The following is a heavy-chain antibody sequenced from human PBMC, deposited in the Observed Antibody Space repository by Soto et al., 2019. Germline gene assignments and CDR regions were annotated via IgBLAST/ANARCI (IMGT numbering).Heavy chain of an antibody. J-gene: IGHJ4*02. CDR2: IYKSGST. CDR3: ARSTGLRGRNGYNPTGVFDY. Sequence: EVQLAESGGASVQPGGSLRLSCAVSGFSVNSNYMSWVRQAPGKGLEWVSVIYKSGSTYYGDSVKGRFTISRDNSKNTLYLQMNSLRAEDTAVYYCARSTGLRGRNGYNPTGVFDYWGQGTLVTVSS. CDR1: GFSVNSNY. V-gene: IGHV3-66*01. D-gene: IGHD5-12*01.